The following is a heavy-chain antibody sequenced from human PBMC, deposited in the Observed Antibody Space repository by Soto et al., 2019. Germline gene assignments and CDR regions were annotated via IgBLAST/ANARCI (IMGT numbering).Heavy chain of an antibody. CDR1: VYSFTSYW. V-gene: IGHV5-51*01. CDR2: IYPVDSDT. D-gene: IGHD3-3*01. Sequence: GESLKISCKGSVYSFTSYWIGWVRQMPGKGLEWMGIIYPVDSDTRYSPSFQGQVTISADKSTSTAYLQWSSLKASDTAMYYCARRFDFWSGYYGMDVWGQGTTVTVSS. J-gene: IGHJ6*02. CDR3: ARRFDFWSGYYGMDV.